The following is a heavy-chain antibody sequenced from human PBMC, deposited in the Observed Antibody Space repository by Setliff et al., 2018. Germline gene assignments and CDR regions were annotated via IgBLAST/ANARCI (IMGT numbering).Heavy chain of an antibody. CDR3: TRAYSGSHDY. Sequence: SETLSLTCTVSGGPFSGASIWSWIRQPPGKGLEFIGYVYYSGTTNYNPSLKSRATMSVDKSRNQFSLRLTSVTAADTAIYYCTRAYSGSHDYWGQGTLVTVSS. CDR1: GGPFSGAS. V-gene: IGHV4-59*12. D-gene: IGHD1-26*01. CDR2: VYYSGTT. J-gene: IGHJ4*02.